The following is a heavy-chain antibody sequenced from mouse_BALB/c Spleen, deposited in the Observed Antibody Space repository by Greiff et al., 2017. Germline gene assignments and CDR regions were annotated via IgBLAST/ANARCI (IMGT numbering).Heavy chain of an antibody. CDR3: AREASTNYYAMDY. D-gene: IGHD6-1*01. Sequence: VQLQQSGAELAKPGASVKMSCKASGYTFTSYWMHWVKQRPGQGLEWIGYINPSTGYTEYNQKFKDKATLTADKSSSTAYMQLSSLTSEDSAVYYCAREASTNYYAMDYWGQGTSVTVSS. J-gene: IGHJ4*01. V-gene: IGHV1-7*01. CDR2: INPSTGYT. CDR1: GYTFTSYW.